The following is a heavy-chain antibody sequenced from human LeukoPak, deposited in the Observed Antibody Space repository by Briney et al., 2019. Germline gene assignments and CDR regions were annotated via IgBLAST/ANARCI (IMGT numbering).Heavy chain of an antibody. CDR2: IYYSGST. D-gene: IGHD3-3*01. Sequence: SETLSLTCTVSGGSISSFYWSWIRQPPGKGLEWIGYIYYSGSTNYNPSLKSRVTISVDTSKNQFSLKLSSVTAADTAVFYCARVASGYDVFDIWGQGTMVTVSS. V-gene: IGHV4-59*01. J-gene: IGHJ3*02. CDR3: ARVASGYDVFDI. CDR1: GGSISSFY.